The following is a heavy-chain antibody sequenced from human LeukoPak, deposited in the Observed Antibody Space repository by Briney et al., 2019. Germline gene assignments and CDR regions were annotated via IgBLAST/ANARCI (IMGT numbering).Heavy chain of an antibody. CDR2: INHSGST. J-gene: IGHJ4*02. V-gene: IGHV4-34*01. D-gene: IGHD1-26*01. CDR3: ASRVGAAKYYFDY. CDR1: GGSFSGYY. Sequence: SETLSLTCAVYGGSFSGYYWSWIRQPPGKGLEWIGEINHSGSTNYNPSLKSRVTISVDTSKNQFSLKLSSVTAADTAVYYCASRVGAAKYYFDYWGQGTLVTVSS.